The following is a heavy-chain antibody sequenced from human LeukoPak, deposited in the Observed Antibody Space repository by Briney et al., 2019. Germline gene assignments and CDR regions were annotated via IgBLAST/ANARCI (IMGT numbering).Heavy chain of an antibody. J-gene: IGHJ4*02. Sequence: GESLKISCKGSGYSFTTYWIVWVRQMPGKGLEWMGIINPADSDARYSPSFQGQVTISADKSISTAYLQRISLKASDTAMYYCARRISMGTLDYFDYWGQGTLVTVSS. CDR3: ARRISMGTLDYFDY. CDR1: GYSFTTYW. V-gene: IGHV5-51*01. CDR2: INPADSDA. D-gene: IGHD1-14*01.